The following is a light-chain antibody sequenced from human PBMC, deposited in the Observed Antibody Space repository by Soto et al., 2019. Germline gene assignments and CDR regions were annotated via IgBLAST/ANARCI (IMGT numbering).Light chain of an antibody. CDR1: PSVDTL. CDR3: QQRRDWPIT. Sequence: EIVLTQSPATMSLSPGERATLSCRASPSVDTLLSWYQQKPGQVPRLLIYDASNRATGIPARFSGSGSGTDFTLTISSLEPADFAVYYCQQRRDWPITFGGGTKVEIK. CDR2: DAS. V-gene: IGKV3-11*01. J-gene: IGKJ4*01.